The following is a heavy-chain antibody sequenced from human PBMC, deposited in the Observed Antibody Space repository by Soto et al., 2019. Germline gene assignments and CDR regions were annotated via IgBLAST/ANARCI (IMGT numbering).Heavy chain of an antibody. CDR1: GGSFSGYY. J-gene: IGHJ6*03. Sequence: SETLSLTCAVYGGSFSGYYWSWIRQPPGKGLEWIGEINHSGSTNYNPSLKSRVTISVDKSKNQFSLKLSSVTAADTALYYCARGISVVTTGAYYYMDVWGKGTTVTVSS. D-gene: IGHD1-1*01. V-gene: IGHV4-34*01. CDR2: INHSGST. CDR3: ARGISVVTTGAYYYMDV.